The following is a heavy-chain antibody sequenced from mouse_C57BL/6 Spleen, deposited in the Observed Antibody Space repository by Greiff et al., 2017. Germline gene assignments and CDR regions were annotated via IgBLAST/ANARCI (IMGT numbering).Heavy chain of an antibody. Sequence: QLQESGPELVKPGASVKISCKASGYSFTDYNMNWVKQSNGKSLEWIGVINPNYGTTSYNQKFKGKATLSVDQSSSTAYMQLNSLTSEDSAVYYCARSGSTVRYFDVWGTGTTVTVSS. J-gene: IGHJ1*03. CDR3: ARSGSTVRYFDV. D-gene: IGHD1-1*01. CDR2: INPNYGTT. CDR1: GYSFTDYN. V-gene: IGHV1-39*01.